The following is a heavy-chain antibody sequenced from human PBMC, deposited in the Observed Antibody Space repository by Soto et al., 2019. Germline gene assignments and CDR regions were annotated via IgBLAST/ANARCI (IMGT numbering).Heavy chain of an antibody. CDR1: GFTFSSYA. J-gene: IGHJ3*02. D-gene: IGHD1-26*01. V-gene: IGHV3-23*01. Sequence: GGSLRLSCAASGFTFSSYAMSWVRQAPGKGLEWVSAISGSGGSTYYADSVKGRFTISRDNSKNTLYLQMNSLRAEDTAVYYCALIRGTGRGSYYASARPDAFDIWGQGTMLTVSS. CDR2: ISGSGGST. CDR3: ALIRGTGRGSYYASARPDAFDI.